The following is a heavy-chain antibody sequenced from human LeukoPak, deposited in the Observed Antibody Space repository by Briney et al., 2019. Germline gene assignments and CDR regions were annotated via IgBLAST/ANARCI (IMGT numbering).Heavy chain of an antibody. V-gene: IGHV4-39*01. CDR2: IYYSGTT. J-gene: IGHJ4*02. D-gene: IGHD1-1*01. Sequence: SETLSLTCTVSGGSISSSNYHWSWIRQPPGKGLEWIGSIYYSGTTYYNPSLKSRVTIFVDTSKNQFSLKLSSVTAADTAVYCCAREYKSSPDYWGQGTLVTVSS. CDR1: GGSISSSNYH. CDR3: AREYKSSPDY.